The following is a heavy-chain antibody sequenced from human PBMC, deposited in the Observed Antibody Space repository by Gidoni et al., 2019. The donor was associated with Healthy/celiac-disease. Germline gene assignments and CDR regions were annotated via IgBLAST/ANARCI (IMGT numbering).Heavy chain of an antibody. CDR1: GFTFSSYG. CDR3: ARVGIAAAGFYYYYYMDV. V-gene: IGHV3-33*01. CDR2: RWYDGSNK. D-gene: IGHD6-13*01. J-gene: IGHJ6*03. Sequence: QVQLVESGGGVVQPGRSLRLPCAASGFTFSSYGRHGVRQAPGKGLEWVAVRWYDGSNKYYADSVKGRFTISRENSKNTLYLQMNSLRAEDTAVYYCARVGIAAAGFYYYYYMDVWGKGTTVTVSS.